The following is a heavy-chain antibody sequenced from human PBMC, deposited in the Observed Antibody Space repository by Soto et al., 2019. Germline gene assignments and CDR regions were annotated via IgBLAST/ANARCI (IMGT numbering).Heavy chain of an antibody. D-gene: IGHD2-2*01. J-gene: IGHJ4*02. V-gene: IGHV1-2*02. CDR2: INPTSGGT. CDR1: GYTFPGNY. CDR3: ARGYCSNSSCFSGYFDS. Sequence: ASVKVSCKASGYTFPGNYMHWVRQAPGQGLEWMALINPTSGGTNYAQKFQGRVTMTWDTSISTAYMELSRLRSDDTAIYYCARGYCSNSSCFSGYFDSWGQGTLVTVSS.